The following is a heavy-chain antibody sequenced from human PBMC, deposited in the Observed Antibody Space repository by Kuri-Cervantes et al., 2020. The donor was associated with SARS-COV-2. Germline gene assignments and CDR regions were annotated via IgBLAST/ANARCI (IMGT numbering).Heavy chain of an antibody. V-gene: IGHV4-39*01. CDR3: ATHDFWSGSTFDY. Sequence: SETLSLTCTVSGGSISSSSYYWGWIRQPPGKGLEWIGSIYYSGSTYYNPSLKSRVTISVDTSKNQFSLKLSSVIAADTAVYYCATHDFWSGSTFDYWGQGTLVTVSS. CDR1: GGSISSSSYY. J-gene: IGHJ4*02. D-gene: IGHD3-3*01. CDR2: IYYSGST.